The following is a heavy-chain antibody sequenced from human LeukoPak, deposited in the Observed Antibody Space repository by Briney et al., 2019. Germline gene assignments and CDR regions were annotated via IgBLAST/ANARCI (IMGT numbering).Heavy chain of an antibody. J-gene: IGHJ4*02. V-gene: IGHV3-7*01. CDR2: IKQGGNEK. D-gene: IGHD4-17*01. CDR1: GFIFRNHW. CDR3: ARGPNYGDRVDYFDY. Sequence: GGSLRLSCAASGFIFRNHWMSWVRQVPGRGLEWVAHIKQGGNEKHYVDSVEGRFTLFRDDSKNSLYLQMNSLRVDDSAVYYCARGPNYGDRVDYFDYWGQGTLVTVSS.